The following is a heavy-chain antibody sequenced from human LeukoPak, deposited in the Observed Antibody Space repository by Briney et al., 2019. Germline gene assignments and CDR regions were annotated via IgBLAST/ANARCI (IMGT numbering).Heavy chain of an antibody. CDR3: ARKGAAAGRWWFDP. CDR2: INHSGST. Sequence: SETLSLTCAVSGGSFSGYYWSWLRQPPGKGLEGIGEINHSGSTNYNPSLKSRVTISVDTSKNQFSLKLSSVTAADTAVYYCARKGAAAGRWWFDPWGQGTLVTVSS. V-gene: IGHV4-34*01. D-gene: IGHD6-13*01. J-gene: IGHJ5*02. CDR1: GGSFSGYY.